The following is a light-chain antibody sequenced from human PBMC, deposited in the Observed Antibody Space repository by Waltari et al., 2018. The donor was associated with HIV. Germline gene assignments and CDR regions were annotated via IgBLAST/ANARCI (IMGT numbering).Light chain of an antibody. CDR1: QTISTRS. Sequence: EIVLTQSPVALSLSPGERATPSCRASQTISTRSFAWYQQNAGQAPRLLIYDTSIRATGIPDRFSGSGSGTDFTLTISRLEPEDFAVYYCQQYGNSPRFTFGPGTKVNMK. V-gene: IGKV3-20*01. CDR3: QQYGNSPRFT. J-gene: IGKJ3*01. CDR2: DTS.